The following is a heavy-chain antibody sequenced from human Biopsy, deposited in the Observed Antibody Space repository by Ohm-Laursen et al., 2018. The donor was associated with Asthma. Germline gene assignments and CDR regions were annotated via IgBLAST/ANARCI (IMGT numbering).Heavy chain of an antibody. J-gene: IGHJ6*02. D-gene: IGHD6-13*01. V-gene: IGHV4-39*01. Sequence: SETLSLTCSLSSGSGGYMRSGNYYWGWIRQPPGKGLEWIGSIYYSGTTYYNPSLESRVTVPAETSKNKFSLKLTSAAAADTAVYYCVRGSSSWHHGPFHYYYGLDVWGQGTTVTVSS. CDR3: VRGSSSWHHGPFHYYYGLDV. CDR1: SGSGGYMRSGNYY. CDR2: IYYSGTT.